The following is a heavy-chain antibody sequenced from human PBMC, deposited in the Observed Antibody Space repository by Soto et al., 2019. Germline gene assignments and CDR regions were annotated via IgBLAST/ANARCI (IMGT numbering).Heavy chain of an antibody. D-gene: IGHD2-15*01. CDR2: INPSGGST. Sequence: GASVKVSCKASGYTFTSYYMHWVRQAPGQGLEWMGIINPSGGSTSYAQKFQGRVTMTRDTSTSTVYMELSSLRSEDTAVYYCAREYCSGGSCYSSWFDPWRQGTLVTVSS. CDR1: GYTFTSYY. J-gene: IGHJ5*02. CDR3: AREYCSGGSCYSSWFDP. V-gene: IGHV1-46*01.